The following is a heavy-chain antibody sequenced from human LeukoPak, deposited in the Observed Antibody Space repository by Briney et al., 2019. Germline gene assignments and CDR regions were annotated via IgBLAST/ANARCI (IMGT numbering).Heavy chain of an antibody. CDR1: GGSISSSSYY. V-gene: IGHV4-39*07. CDR2: IYYSGST. J-gene: IGHJ4*02. D-gene: IGHD6-13*01. Sequence: PSETLSLTCTVSGGSISSSSYYWGWIRQPPGKGLEWIESIYYSGSTYYNPSLKSRVTISVDTSKNQFSLKLSSVTAADTAVYYCARGLAAAGTDYWGQGTLVTVSS. CDR3: ARGLAAAGTDY.